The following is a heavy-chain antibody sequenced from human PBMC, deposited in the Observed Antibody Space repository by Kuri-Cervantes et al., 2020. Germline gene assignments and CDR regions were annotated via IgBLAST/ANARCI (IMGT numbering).Heavy chain of an antibody. V-gene: IGHV3-30-3*01. CDR2: ISYDGSNK. CDR3: ARDELRYFDWLSRGCPPFDY. Sequence: LSLTCAASGFTFSSYAMHWVRQAPGKGLEWVAVISYDGSNKYYADSVKGRLTISRDNSKNTLYLQMNSLRAEDAAVYYCARDELRYFDWLSRGCPPFDYWGQGTLVTVSS. CDR1: GFTFSSYA. D-gene: IGHD3-9*01. J-gene: IGHJ4*02.